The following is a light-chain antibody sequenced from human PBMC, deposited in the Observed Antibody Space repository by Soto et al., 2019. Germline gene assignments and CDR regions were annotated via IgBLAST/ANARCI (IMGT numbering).Light chain of an antibody. V-gene: IGKV1-33*01. CDR2: DAS. CDR3: QQYDNLPRT. Sequence: DIQMTQSPSSLSASVGDRVTITCQASQDMSNYLNWYQQKPGKAPKLLIYDASNLETGVPSRFSGRGSGTDFTFTISSLQPEDIATYYCQQYDNLPRTFGQGTKLEIK. CDR1: QDMSNY. J-gene: IGKJ2*01.